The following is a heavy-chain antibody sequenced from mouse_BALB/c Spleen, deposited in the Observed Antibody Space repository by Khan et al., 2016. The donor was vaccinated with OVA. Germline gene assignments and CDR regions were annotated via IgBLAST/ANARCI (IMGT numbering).Heavy chain of an antibody. J-gene: IGHJ2*01. CDR2: ISYTGRT. D-gene: IGHD1-1*01. V-gene: IGHV3-2*02. Sequence: EVQLQESGPGLVKPSQSLSLTCTATGYSITSDYAWNWIRQFPGNKLEWMCFISYTGRTSYNPSLKGRISISRDTSKNQFFLKLNAVKTEDTATYYCARSVTITTVVATDFDYWGQGTTLTVSS. CDR3: ARSVTITTVVATDFDY. CDR1: GYSITSDYA.